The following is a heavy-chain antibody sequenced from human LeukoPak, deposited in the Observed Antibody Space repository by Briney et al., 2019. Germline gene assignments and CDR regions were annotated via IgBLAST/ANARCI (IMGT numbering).Heavy chain of an antibody. J-gene: IGHJ4*02. Sequence: ASVKVSCKASGYTFTGYYMHWVRQAPGQGLEWMGRIIPILGIANYAQKFQGRVTITADKSTSTAYMELSSLRSEDTAVYYCARGGVAGTICYFDYWGQGTLVTVSS. D-gene: IGHD6-19*01. CDR3: ARGGVAGTICYFDY. CDR1: GYTFTGYY. V-gene: IGHV1-69*02. CDR2: IIPILGIA.